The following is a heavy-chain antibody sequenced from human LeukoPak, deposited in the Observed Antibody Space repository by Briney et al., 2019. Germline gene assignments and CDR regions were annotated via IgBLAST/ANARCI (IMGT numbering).Heavy chain of an antibody. CDR1: GFTFSSYA. V-gene: IGHV4-34*01. CDR3: AGGKAKSGVVIIYNWFDP. J-gene: IGHJ5*02. CDR2: INHSGST. D-gene: IGHD3-3*01. Sequence: PGGSLRLSCAASGFTFSSYAMSWIRQPPGKGLEWIGEINHSGSTNYNPSFKSRVTISVDTSKNQFSLKLSSVTAADTAVYYCAGGKAKSGVVIIYNWFDPWGQGTLVTVSS.